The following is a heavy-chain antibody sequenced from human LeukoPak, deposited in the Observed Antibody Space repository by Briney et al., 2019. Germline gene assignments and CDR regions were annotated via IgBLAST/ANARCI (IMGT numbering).Heavy chain of an antibody. CDR3: ARDTSGSQVITYLDY. CDR2: IDSTSTYI. V-gene: IGHV3-21*01. D-gene: IGHD3-10*01. CDR1: GFSFSSSS. J-gene: IGHJ4*02. Sequence: GGSLRLSCAASGFSFSSSSMSWDRQAPGKGLEWVSYIDSTSTYIFYADSVQGRFTLSRDNAKNSLILQMNSLRAEDTAVYYCARDTSGSQVITYLDYWGQGILVTVAS.